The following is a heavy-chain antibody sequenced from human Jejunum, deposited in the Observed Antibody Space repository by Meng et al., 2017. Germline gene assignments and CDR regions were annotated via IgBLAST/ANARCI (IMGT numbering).Heavy chain of an antibody. J-gene: IGHJ4*02. CDR2: IKSDGSST. Sequence: GESLKISCAASGFTFSNYAMHWVRQAPGKGLVWVAHIKSDGSSTNYADSVKGRFTISRDNARNTLYLQMNSLTAEDTAVYYCASQTSTGYWGQGTLVTVSS. CDR1: GFTFSNYA. CDR3: ASQTSTGY. D-gene: IGHD2-2*01. V-gene: IGHV3-74*01.